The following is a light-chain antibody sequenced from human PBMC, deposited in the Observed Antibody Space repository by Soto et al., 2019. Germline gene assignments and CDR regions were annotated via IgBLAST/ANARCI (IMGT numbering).Light chain of an antibody. CDR3: GTWDSSLSAWV. CDR1: RSNIENNY. Sequence: QSVLTQPPSVSAAPGQKVTISCSGSRSNIENNYVSWYQQLPGTAPKLLIYDNNKRPSGIPDRFSGSKSGASATLGITGLQSGDEADYYCGTWDSSLSAWVFGGGTKVTVL. V-gene: IGLV1-51*01. CDR2: DNN. J-gene: IGLJ3*02.